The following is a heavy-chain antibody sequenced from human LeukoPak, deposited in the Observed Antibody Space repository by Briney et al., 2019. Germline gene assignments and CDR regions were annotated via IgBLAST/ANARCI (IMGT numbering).Heavy chain of an antibody. CDR3: AGGIGMDV. D-gene: IGHD1-14*01. CDR1: GVPFSSSW. V-gene: IGHV3-7*05. J-gene: IGHJ6*02. CDR2: IKQDGSEK. Sequence: GWSLRLSCAASGVPFSSSWMSWVRQAPGKGLEWAAPIKQDGSEKYYVDFVKGRFSISRDNAKNSLYLQMNSLGGDDTAVYYCAGGIGMDVWGQGTTVTVSS.